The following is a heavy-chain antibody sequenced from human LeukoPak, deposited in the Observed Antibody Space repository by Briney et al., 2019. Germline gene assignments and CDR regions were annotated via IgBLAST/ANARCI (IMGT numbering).Heavy chain of an antibody. CDR3: AREDCSSTSCYGGGGYSVDY. J-gene: IGHJ4*02. D-gene: IGHD2-2*01. Sequence: PGGSLRLSCAASGFTFSSYWMSWVRQAPGKGLEWIGSIYYSGSTYYNPSLKSRVTISVDTSKNQFSLKLSSVTAADTAVYYCAREDCSSTSCYGGGGYSVDYWGQGTLVTVSS. CDR1: GFTFSSYW. V-gene: IGHV4-39*01. CDR2: IYYSGST.